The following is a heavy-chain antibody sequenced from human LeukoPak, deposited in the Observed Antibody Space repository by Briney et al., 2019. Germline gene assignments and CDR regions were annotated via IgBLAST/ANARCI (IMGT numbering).Heavy chain of an antibody. V-gene: IGHV3-48*04. J-gene: IGHJ1*01. CDR3: ARVRGDAEYFQH. CDR1: GCTFSIYT. Sequence: GGSLRLSCAVSGCTFSIYTMNWVRKAPGKGPDWVGYISITSVSIDYADSVKGRFYISRENAKNTLYLQMNSLRAEDTAVYYCARVRGDAEYFQHWGQGPLVTVSS. CDR2: ISITSVSI.